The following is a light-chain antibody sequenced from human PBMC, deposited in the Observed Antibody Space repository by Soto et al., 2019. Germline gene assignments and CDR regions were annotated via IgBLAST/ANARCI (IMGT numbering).Light chain of an antibody. CDR2: GAS. CDR3: QQYGSSLP. Sequence: EIVLTQSPGTLSLSPGERATLSCRASQSVSSSYLAWYQQKPGQAPRLLIYGASSRATGIPDRFSGSGSGTDSTLTISRLEPEDFAVYYCQQYGSSLPFGQGTKLEIK. CDR1: QSVSSSY. V-gene: IGKV3-20*01. J-gene: IGKJ2*01.